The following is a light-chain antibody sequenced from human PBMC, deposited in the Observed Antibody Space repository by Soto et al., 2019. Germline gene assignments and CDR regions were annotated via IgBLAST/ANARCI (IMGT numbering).Light chain of an antibody. CDR2: SAS. V-gene: IGKV3-15*01. CDR1: ESVSSK. J-gene: IGKJ4*01. Sequence: EILMTQSPATLSVSPGERATLSCRASESVSSKLAWYQHKPGQAPRLLIYSASTRATGIPARFSGSGSGTEFTLTISSLQSEDFAVYYCQQYSSWPLTFGGGTKVDNK. CDR3: QQYSSWPLT.